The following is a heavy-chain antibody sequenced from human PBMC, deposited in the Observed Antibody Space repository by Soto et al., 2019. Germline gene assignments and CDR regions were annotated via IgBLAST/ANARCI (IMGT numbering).Heavy chain of an antibody. CDR3: AKTSRSVYPRAPFDH. CDR2: ISGGGGST. Sequence: PGGSLRLSCAVSGFTFSSSAMSWVRQAPGKGLEWVSAISGGGGSTYYADSVKGRFTISRDNSKNTLYLQMNSLRAEDTAVYYCAKTSRSVYPRAPFDHWGQGTLVTVSS. J-gene: IGHJ4*02. V-gene: IGHV3-23*01. D-gene: IGHD6-19*01. CDR1: GFTFSSSA.